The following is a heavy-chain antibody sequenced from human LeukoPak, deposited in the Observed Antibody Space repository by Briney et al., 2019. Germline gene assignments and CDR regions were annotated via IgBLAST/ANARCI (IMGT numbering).Heavy chain of an antibody. V-gene: IGHV3-30*02. Sequence: GGSLRLSCAASGFTFSSYGMHWVRQAPGKGLEWVAFIRYDGSNKYYADSVKGRFTISRDNSKNTLYLQMNSLRAEDTAVYYCAKDRNIPPPALSATLASGDYWGQGTLVTVSS. J-gene: IGHJ4*02. CDR1: GFTFSSYG. CDR2: IRYDGSNK. D-gene: IGHD2-15*01. CDR3: AKDRNIPPPALSATLASGDY.